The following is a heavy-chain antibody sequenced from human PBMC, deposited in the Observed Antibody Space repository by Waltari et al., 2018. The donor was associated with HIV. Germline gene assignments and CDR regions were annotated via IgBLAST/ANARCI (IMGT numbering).Heavy chain of an antibody. J-gene: IGHJ4*02. CDR2: MNPNSGHT. CDR1: GYNFFDYD. D-gene: IGHD3-22*01. V-gene: IGHV1-8*01. Sequence: QVLLVQSGAEVKKPGASVKVSCKASGYNFFDYDLNWLRQAAGQGLEWLGWMNPNSGHTGFAQKFHGRVALTRDTSTYTAYMELSGLTSEDAGFYYCARGRYFDTTGYSVFSYWGQGTPVAVSS. CDR3: ARGRYFDTTGYSVFSY.